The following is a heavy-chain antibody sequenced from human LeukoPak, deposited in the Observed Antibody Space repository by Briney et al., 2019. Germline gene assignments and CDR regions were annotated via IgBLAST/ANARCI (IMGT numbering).Heavy chain of an antibody. CDR3: ARIVAAAANLFDP. J-gene: IGHJ5*02. Sequence: SETLSLTCTVSGGSISSSSYYWGWIRQPPGKGLEWIGSIYYSGSTYYNPSLKSRLTISVDTSKNQFSLNLTSVTAVVTAVYYCARIVAAAANLFDPWGQGTLVTVSS. V-gene: IGHV4-39*07. CDR2: IYYSGST. CDR1: GGSISSSSYY. D-gene: IGHD6-13*01.